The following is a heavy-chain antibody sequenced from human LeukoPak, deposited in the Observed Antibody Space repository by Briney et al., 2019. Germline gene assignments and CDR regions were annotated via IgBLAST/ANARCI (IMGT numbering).Heavy chain of an antibody. V-gene: IGHV3-21*01. CDR3: ARKFSGSSGLCMDV. CDR1: GFTFSSYS. CDR2: IRNSNTYI. D-gene: IGHD3-22*01. Sequence: GGSLRLSCAASGFTFSSYSMSWVRQAPGKGLEWVSSIRNSNTYIYYADSVKGRFTIYRDNAKNSLYLQMNSLRVDDTAVYYCARKFSGSSGLCMDVWGKGTTVTVSS. J-gene: IGHJ6*04.